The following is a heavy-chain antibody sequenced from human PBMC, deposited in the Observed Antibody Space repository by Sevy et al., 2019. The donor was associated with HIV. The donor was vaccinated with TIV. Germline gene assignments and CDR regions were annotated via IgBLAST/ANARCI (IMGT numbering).Heavy chain of an antibody. V-gene: IGHV3-30-3*01. J-gene: IGHJ1*01. Sequence: GESLKISCAASGFTFNRYSMHWVRQAPGKGLEWVATISFDATNKHYADSVKGRFTISRDNFQNSLFLQMDSLRPEDTAVYYCVLERLSSDVAEYFQNWGQGTLVTVSS. CDR3: VLERLSSDVAEYFQN. D-gene: IGHD1-1*01. CDR1: GFTFNRYS. CDR2: ISFDATNK.